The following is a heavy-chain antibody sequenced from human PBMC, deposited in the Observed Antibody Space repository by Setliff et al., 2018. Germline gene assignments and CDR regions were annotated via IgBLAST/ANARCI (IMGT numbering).Heavy chain of an antibody. D-gene: IGHD3-3*01. CDR2: INHSGST. CDR1: GGSFSGYY. V-gene: IGHV4-34*01. J-gene: IGHJ4*02. Sequence: PSETLSLTCAVYGGSFSGYYWSWIRQPPGKGLEWIGEINHSGSTTYNPSLKSRVTISVDTSKNQFSLKLSSVTGADTAVYYCARPKYYNFWSAYYFDYWGQGTLVTVSS. CDR3: ARPKYYNFWSAYYFDY.